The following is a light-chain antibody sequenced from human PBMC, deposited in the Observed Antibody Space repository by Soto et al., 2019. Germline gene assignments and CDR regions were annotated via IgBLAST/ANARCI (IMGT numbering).Light chain of an antibody. CDR2: GAS. CDR3: QQYGSSPLYT. Sequence: EIVLTQSPGTLSLSPGESDTLSCRASQSVSSNYLAWYQQKPGQAPRLLIYGASSRATGIPDRFSGSGSGTDFTLTISRLEPEDFAVYYCQQYGSSPLYTFGQGTKLEIK. J-gene: IGKJ2*01. V-gene: IGKV3-20*01. CDR1: QSVSSNY.